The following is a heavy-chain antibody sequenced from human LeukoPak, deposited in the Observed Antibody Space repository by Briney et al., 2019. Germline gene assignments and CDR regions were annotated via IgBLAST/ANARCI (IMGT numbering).Heavy chain of an antibody. CDR1: GFTFSDYH. Sequence: PGGSLRLSCAAAGFTFSDYHMSWVRQAPGKGLEWVSHISRSGSTIYYADSVKGRFTISRDNAKNSLYLQMNSLRAEDTAVYYCARGSGSYSSGAFDIWGQGTMVTVSS. CDR3: ARGSGSYSSGAFDI. J-gene: IGHJ3*02. CDR2: ISRSGSTI. V-gene: IGHV3-11*04. D-gene: IGHD1-26*01.